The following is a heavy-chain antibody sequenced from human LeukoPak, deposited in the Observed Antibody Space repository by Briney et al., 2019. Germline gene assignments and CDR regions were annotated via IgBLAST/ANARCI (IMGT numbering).Heavy chain of an antibody. J-gene: IGHJ4*02. CDR3: ARARIGRVESYVRPFDY. D-gene: IGHD3-10*02. V-gene: IGHV1-8*03. CDR2: MNPNSGNT. Sequence: ASVKVSCKASGYTFTSYDINWVRQATGQGLEWMGWMNPNSGNTGYAQKFQGRVTLTRNTSISTAYMELSSLRSEDTAVYYCARARIGRVESYVRPFDYWGQGTLVTVSS. CDR1: GYTFTSYD.